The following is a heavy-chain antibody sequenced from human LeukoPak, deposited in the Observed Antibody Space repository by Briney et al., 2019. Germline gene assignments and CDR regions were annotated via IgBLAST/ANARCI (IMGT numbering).Heavy chain of an antibody. CDR1: GFTFSSYW. CDR2: IKQDGSEK. J-gene: IGHJ4*02. D-gene: IGHD5-18*01. CDR3: AKEGYSYGRGFDY. Sequence: GGSLRLSCAASGFTFSSYWMSWVRQAPGKGLEWVANIKQDGSEKYYVDSVKGRFTISRDNSKNTLYLQMNSLRAEDTAVYYCAKEGYSYGRGFDYWGQGTLVTVSS. V-gene: IGHV3-7*03.